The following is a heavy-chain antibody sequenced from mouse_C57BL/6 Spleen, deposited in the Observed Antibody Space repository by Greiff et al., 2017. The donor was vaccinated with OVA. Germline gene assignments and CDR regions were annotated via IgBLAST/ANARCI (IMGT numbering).Heavy chain of an antibody. CDR2: INYDGSST. V-gene: IGHV5-16*01. D-gene: IGHD3-2*02. J-gene: IGHJ3*01. CDR3: ARLDSSGYLAY. CDR1: GFTFSDYY. Sequence: DVKLVESEGGLVQPGSSLKLSCTASGFTFSDYYMAWVRQVPEKGLEWVANINYDGSSTYYLDSLKSRFIISRDNAKNILYLQMSSLKSEDTATYYCARLDSSGYLAYWGQGTLVTVSA.